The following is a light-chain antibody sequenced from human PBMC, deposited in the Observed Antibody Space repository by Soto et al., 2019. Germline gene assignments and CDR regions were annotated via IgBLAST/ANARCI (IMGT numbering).Light chain of an antibody. J-gene: IGLJ1*01. CDR2: EVS. CDR3: SSYTSRSTYV. V-gene: IGLV2-18*02. CDR1: SSDVGSYNR. Sequence: QSALTQPPSVSGSPGQSVTISCTGTSSDVGSYNRVSWYQQPPGTAPKLMIYEVSNRPSGVPDRFSGSKSGNTASLTISGLQAEDEADYYCSSYTSRSTYVSGTGTKVTVL.